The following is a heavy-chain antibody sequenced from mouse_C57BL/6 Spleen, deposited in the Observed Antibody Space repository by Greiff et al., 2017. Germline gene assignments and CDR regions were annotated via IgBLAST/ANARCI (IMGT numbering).Heavy chain of an antibody. Sequence: VQLVESGAELVRPGASVTLSCKASGYTFTDYEMHWVKQTPVHGLEWIGAIDPETGGTAYNQKFKGKAILTADKSSSTAYMELRSLTSEDSAVYYCTNYYYGSSAYWGQGTLVTVSA. CDR1: GYTFTDYE. J-gene: IGHJ3*01. V-gene: IGHV1-15*01. D-gene: IGHD1-1*01. CDR2: IDPETGGT. CDR3: TNYYYGSSAY.